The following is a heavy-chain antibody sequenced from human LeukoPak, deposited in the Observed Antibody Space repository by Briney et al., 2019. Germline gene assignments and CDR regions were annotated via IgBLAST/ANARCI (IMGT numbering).Heavy chain of an antibody. CDR1: GFTFTSYA. CDR2: ISGSGGST. Sequence: GGSLRLSCAASGFTFTSYAISWVRQATGKGLEWASIISGSGGSTYYADSVKGRFTISRDNSKTTLYLQMNSLRAEDTALYYCAKSIRGYYPFYYFDYWGQGTLVTVSS. D-gene: IGHD3-3*01. V-gene: IGHV3-23*01. J-gene: IGHJ4*02. CDR3: AKSIRGYYPFYYFDY.